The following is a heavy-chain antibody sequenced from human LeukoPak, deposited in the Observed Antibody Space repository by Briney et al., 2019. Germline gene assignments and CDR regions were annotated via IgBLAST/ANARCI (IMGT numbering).Heavy chain of an antibody. CDR3: ARLYYYDSSGYYAPTSFYFDY. D-gene: IGHD3-22*01. CDR2: IHYSGST. CDR1: GGSISSSSYY. V-gene: IGHV4-39*01. J-gene: IGHJ4*02. Sequence: SETLSLTCTVSGGSISSSSYYWGWIRQPPGKGLEWIGSIHYSGSTYYNPSLKSRVTISVDTSKNQFSLKLSSVTAADTAVYYCARLYYYDSSGYYAPTSFYFDYWGQGTLVTVS.